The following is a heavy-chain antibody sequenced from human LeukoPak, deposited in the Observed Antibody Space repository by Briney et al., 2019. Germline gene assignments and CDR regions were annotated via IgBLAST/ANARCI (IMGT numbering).Heavy chain of an antibody. J-gene: IGHJ4*02. D-gene: IGHD5-12*01. CDR2: ISSSSSYI. Sequence: GGSLRLSCAASGVTFSSYSMNWVRQAPGKGLEWVSSISSSSSYIYYADSVKGRFTISRDNAKNSLYLQMNSLRAEDTAVYYCARGLRPGYFDYWGQGTLVTVSS. V-gene: IGHV3-21*01. CDR1: GVTFSSYS. CDR3: ARGLRPGYFDY.